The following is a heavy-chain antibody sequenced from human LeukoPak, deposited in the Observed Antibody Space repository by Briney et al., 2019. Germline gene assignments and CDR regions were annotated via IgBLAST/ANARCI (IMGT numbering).Heavy chain of an antibody. Sequence: PSETLSLTCTVSGGSISSYYWSWIRQPPGKGLEWIGYIYYSGSTNYNPSLKSRVTISVDTPKNQFSLKLSSVTAADTAVYYCASRGGSGYSYAFDIWGQGTMVTVS. CDR3: ASRGGSGYSYAFDI. CDR2: IYYSGST. D-gene: IGHD3-3*01. V-gene: IGHV4-59*01. CDR1: GGSISSYY. J-gene: IGHJ3*02.